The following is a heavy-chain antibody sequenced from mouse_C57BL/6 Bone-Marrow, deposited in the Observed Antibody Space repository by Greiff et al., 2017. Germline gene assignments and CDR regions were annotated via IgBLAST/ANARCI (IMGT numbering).Heavy chain of an antibody. V-gene: IGHV14-4*01. D-gene: IGHD1-1*01. Sequence: EVQLQQSGAELVRPGASVKLSCTASGFNIKDDYMHWVKQRPEQGLEWIGWIDPENGDTEYASKFQGKATITADTSSNTAYLQLSSLTSEDTAVYYDTTPPVYYGRGAWFAYWGQGTLVTVSA. J-gene: IGHJ3*01. CDR1: GFNIKDDY. CDR2: IDPENGDT. CDR3: TTPPVYYGRGAWFAY.